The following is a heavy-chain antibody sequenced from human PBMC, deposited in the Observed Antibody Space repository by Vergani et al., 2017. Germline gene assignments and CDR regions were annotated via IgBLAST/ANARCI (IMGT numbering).Heavy chain of an antibody. V-gene: IGHV1-69*01. CDR3: ARDPSPYAYDCDSSGYAFDI. D-gene: IGHD3-22*01. Sequence: QVQLVQSGAEVKKPGSSVKVSCKASGGTFSSYAISWVRQAPGQGLEWMGGIIPIFGTANYAQKFQGRVTITADESTSTAYMELSSLRSEDTAVYYCARDPSPYAYDCDSSGYAFDIWGQGTMVTVSS. CDR2: IIPIFGTA. CDR1: GGTFSSYA. J-gene: IGHJ3*02.